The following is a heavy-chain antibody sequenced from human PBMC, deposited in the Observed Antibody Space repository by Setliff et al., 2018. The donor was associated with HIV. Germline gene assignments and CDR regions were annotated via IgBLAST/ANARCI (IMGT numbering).Heavy chain of an antibody. CDR1: GFSFRSYA. CDR3: ARHPYGVFDY. D-gene: IGHD3-3*01. V-gene: IGHV3-48*04. Sequence: PGGSLRLSCAASGFSFRSYAMNWVRLAPGKGLEWLSYITDSGSTKYYAASVEGRFTISRDNAQNSLYLQLNSLRAEDTGVYHCARHPYGVFDYWGQGTLVTVSS. CDR2: ITDSGSTK. J-gene: IGHJ4*02.